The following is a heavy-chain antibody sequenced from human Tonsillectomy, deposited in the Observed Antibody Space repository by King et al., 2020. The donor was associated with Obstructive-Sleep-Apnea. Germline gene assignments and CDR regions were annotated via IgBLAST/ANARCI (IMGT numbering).Heavy chain of an antibody. V-gene: IGHV2-70*04. CDR3: ARGVLVSNNWFDP. CDR1: GVSLSISGIR. D-gene: IGHD2-8*01. J-gene: IGHJ5*02. Sequence: TLKESGPALVKPTQTLTLTCTFSGVSLSISGIRVSWIRQPPRKSPEGLARIDLDDDKYYSTSLNTRLTISKDTSKNQVVLTMTNMDPVDTATYYCARGVLVSNNWFDPWGQGTLVTVSS. CDR2: IDLDDDK.